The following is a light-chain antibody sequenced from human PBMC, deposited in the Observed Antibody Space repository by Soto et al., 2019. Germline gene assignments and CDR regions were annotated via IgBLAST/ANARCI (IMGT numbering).Light chain of an antibody. J-gene: IGLJ2*01. CDR2: ENN. CDR1: SSNIGNNY. Sequence: QSVLTQPPSASGTPGQRVTISCSGSSSNIGNNYLYWFQQLPGTAPKLLIYENNRRPSGVPDRFSGSKSGTSASLAISGLRSDDEADYYCAAWDGSLSGVVFGGGNKLTVL. CDR3: AAWDGSLSGVV. V-gene: IGLV1-47*01.